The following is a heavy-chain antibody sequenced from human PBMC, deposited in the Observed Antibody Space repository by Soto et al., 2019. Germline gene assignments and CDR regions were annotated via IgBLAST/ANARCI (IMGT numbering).Heavy chain of an antibody. V-gene: IGHV1-2*02. CDR2: INPNSGGT. CDR1: GYTFTGYY. J-gene: IGHJ4*02. D-gene: IGHD3-10*01. CDR3: ARDQAITMVRGVPGY. Sequence: ASVKVSCKASGYTFTGYYMHWVRQAPGQGLEWMGWINPNSGGTNYAQKFQGRVTMTRDTSISTAYMELSRLRSDDTAVYYCARDQAITMVRGVPGYWGKGTLVTVS.